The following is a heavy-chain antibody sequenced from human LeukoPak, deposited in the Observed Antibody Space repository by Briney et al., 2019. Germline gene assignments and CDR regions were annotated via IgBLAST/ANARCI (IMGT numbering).Heavy chain of an antibody. D-gene: IGHD1-26*01. CDR1: GYTFSSYG. Sequence: ASVKVSCKASGYTFSSYGISWVRQAPGQGLEWMGWISGYNGNTDYAQKLQGRVTMTTDTSTSTAYMELRSLRSDVTAVYYCARAGVVGAPAWVDVWGQGTTVTVS. CDR3: ARAGVVGAPAWVDV. V-gene: IGHV1-18*01. CDR2: ISGYNGNT. J-gene: IGHJ6*02.